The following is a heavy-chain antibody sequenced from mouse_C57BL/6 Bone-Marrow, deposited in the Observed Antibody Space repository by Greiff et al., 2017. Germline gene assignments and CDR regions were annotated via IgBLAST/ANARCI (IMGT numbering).Heavy chain of an antibody. CDR2: ISNLAYSI. D-gene: IGHD2-3*01. CDR1: GFTFSDYG. CDR3: ARQESSFYDGYYGYFDV. Sequence: DVQLVESGGGLVQPGGSLKLSCAASGFTFSDYGMAWVRQAPRKGPEWVAFISNLAYSIYYADTVTGRFTISRENAKNTLYLEMSSLRSEDTAMYYCARQESSFYDGYYGYFDVWGTGTTVTVSS. V-gene: IGHV5-15*01. J-gene: IGHJ1*03.